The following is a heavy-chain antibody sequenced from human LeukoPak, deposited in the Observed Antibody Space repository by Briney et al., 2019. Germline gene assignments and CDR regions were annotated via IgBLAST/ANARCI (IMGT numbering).Heavy chain of an antibody. V-gene: IGHV1-24*01. CDR1: GFTFSSYA. D-gene: IGHD3-3*01. CDR2: FDPEDGET. CDR3: ATVEDFFI. Sequence: AGGSLRLSCAASGFTFSSYAMSWVRQAPGKGLEWMGGFDPEDGETIYAQKFQGRVTMTEDTSTDTAYMELSSLRSEDTAVYYCATVEDFFIWGQGTMVTVSS. J-gene: IGHJ3*02.